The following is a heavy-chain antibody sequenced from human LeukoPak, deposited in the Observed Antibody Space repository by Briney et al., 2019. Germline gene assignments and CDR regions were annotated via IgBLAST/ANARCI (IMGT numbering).Heavy chain of an antibody. D-gene: IGHD5-24*01. CDR1: GGSISSYY. CDR3: ARQGGDGCSPFDY. V-gene: IGHV4-59*08. J-gene: IGHJ4*02. CDR2: IYYSGST. Sequence: SETLSLTCTVSGGSISSYYWSWIRQPPGKGLEWIGYIYYSGSTNYNPSLKSRVTISVDTSKNRFSLKLSSVTAADTAVYYCARQGGDGCSPFDYWGQGTLVTVSS.